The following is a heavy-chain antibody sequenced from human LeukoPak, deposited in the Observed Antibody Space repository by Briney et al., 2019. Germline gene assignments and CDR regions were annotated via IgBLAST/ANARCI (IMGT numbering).Heavy chain of an antibody. V-gene: IGHV3-30-3*01. D-gene: IGHD1-14*01. CDR3: ARRPASYTLDC. CDR2: ISYDGSNE. Sequence: GGSLRLSCAASGFTFSSYTMHWVRQAPGKGLEWVAVISYDGSNEYYADSVKGRFTISRDNSKNTLYLQMNSLRAEDTAVYYCARRPASYTLDCWGQGTLVTVSS. J-gene: IGHJ4*02. CDR1: GFTFSSYT.